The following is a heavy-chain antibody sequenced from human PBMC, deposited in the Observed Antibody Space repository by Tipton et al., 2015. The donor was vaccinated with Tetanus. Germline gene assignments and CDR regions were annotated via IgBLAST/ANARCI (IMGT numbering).Heavy chain of an antibody. CDR2: VYHSGAT. Sequence: TLSLTCTVSGSSISRSGHYWTWIRQPPGKEPEWVGYVYHSGATNYHLSLKSRLAISADTSKNQFSLNLRSVITADTAVYYCARANNDYPKKGPFDYWGQGILVIVSS. D-gene: IGHD5-12*01. J-gene: IGHJ4*02. CDR1: GSSISRSGHY. V-gene: IGHV4-61*08. CDR3: ARANNDYPKKGPFDY.